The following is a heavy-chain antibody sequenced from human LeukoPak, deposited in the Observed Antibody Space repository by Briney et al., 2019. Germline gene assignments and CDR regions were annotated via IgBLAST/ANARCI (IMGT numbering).Heavy chain of an antibody. D-gene: IGHD3-3*01. CDR2: INPNGGGT. CDR3: ARETYPRFESGVVIHIYIWFDP. Sequence: ASVKVSCKASGYTFTGYYMHWVRQAPGQGLEWMGWINPNGGGTNYAQKFQGRVTMTRDTSISTAYMELSRLRSDDTAVYYCARETYPRFESGVVIHIYIWFDPWGQGTLVTVSS. V-gene: IGHV1-2*02. J-gene: IGHJ5*02. CDR1: GYTFTGYY.